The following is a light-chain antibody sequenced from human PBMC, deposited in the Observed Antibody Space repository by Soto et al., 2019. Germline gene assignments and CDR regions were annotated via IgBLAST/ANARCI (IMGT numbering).Light chain of an antibody. V-gene: IGKV3-20*01. Sequence: EIVLTQSPGTLSLSPGERATLSCRASQSVSSTYLAGYQQKPGQAPRLLIYGAYSRATGIPDRFSGSGSGTDFILTISSLEPEDCAVYYCQQYGGSPQLAFGGGTKVEI. CDR3: QQYGGSPQLA. CDR1: QSVSSTY. J-gene: IGKJ4*01. CDR2: GAY.